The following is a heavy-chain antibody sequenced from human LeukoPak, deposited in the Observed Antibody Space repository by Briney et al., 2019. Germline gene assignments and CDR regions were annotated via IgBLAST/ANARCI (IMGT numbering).Heavy chain of an antibody. Sequence: SETLSLTCAVSGGSISSGGYSWSWIRQPPGKGLEWIVFIYHSGSTYYNPSLKSRVTISVDRSKNQFSLKLSSVTAADTAVYYCARVGGYGDNWFDPWGQGTLVTVSS. CDR2: IYHSGST. CDR3: ARVGGYGDNWFDP. D-gene: IGHD4-17*01. V-gene: IGHV4-30-2*01. CDR1: GGSISSGGYS. J-gene: IGHJ5*02.